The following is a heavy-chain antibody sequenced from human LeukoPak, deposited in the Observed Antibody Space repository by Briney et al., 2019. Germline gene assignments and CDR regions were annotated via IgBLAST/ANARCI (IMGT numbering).Heavy chain of an antibody. J-gene: IGHJ4*02. CDR1: GGTFSSYA. D-gene: IGHD6-6*01. CDR2: IIPIFGTA. Sequence: SVKVSCTASGGTFSSYAISWVRQAPGQGLEWMGGIIPIFGTANYAQKFQGRVTITGDESTSTAYMELSSLRSEDTAVYYCARASSADNGFDYWGQGTLVTVSS. V-gene: IGHV1-69*01. CDR3: ARASSADNGFDY.